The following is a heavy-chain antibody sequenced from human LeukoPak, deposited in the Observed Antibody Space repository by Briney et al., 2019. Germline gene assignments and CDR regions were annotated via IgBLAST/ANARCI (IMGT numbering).Heavy chain of an antibody. Sequence: PGESLKISCKASRNHFTNYWIGWVRQKPGKGLELMGIIYPGDSDTRYSPSFQGQVTISADKSIDTAFLQWTSLKASDTAMYYCARGLSLLWFGEYRKFDAFDIWGHGTMVTVSS. CDR2: IYPGDSDT. V-gene: IGHV5-51*01. CDR3: ARGLSLLWFGEYRKFDAFDI. CDR1: RNHFTNYW. J-gene: IGHJ3*02. D-gene: IGHD3-10*01.